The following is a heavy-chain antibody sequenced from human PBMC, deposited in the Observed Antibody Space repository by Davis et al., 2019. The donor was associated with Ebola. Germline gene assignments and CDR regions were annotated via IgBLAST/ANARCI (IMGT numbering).Heavy chain of an antibody. V-gene: IGHV1-3*01. D-gene: IGHD6-6*01. Sequence: ASVKVSCKASGYIFTSYAMHGVRKAPGQRLEWMGWINAGNGNTKYSQKFQGRVTITRDTSASTAYMELSSLRSEDTAVYYCARDRGIAARLHWFDPWGQGTLVSVSS. J-gene: IGHJ5*02. CDR1: GYIFTSYA. CDR2: INAGNGNT. CDR3: ARDRGIAARLHWFDP.